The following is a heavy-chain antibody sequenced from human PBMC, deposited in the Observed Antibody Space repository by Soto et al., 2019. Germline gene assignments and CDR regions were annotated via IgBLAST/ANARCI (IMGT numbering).Heavy chain of an antibody. V-gene: IGHV4-34*01. CDR1: GGFVSSGSYY. Sequence: QVQLQQWGAGLLKPSETLSLTCAVYGGFVSSGSYYWSWIRQPPGKGLEWIGEMSHSGGTHFNPSLKSRVTISVATSKNQFSLKMSSVTAADTALYYCARVARGTATTVVDAFDIWGPRTMVTVSS. J-gene: IGHJ3*02. CDR3: ARVARGTATTVVDAFDI. D-gene: IGHD1-1*01. CDR2: MSHSGGT.